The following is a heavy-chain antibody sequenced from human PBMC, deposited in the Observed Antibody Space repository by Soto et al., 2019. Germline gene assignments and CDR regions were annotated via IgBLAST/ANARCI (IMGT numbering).Heavy chain of an antibody. CDR2: ISYDGSNK. J-gene: IGHJ6*02. V-gene: IGHV3-30-3*01. Sequence: HPGGSLRLSCAASGFTFSSYAMHWVRQAPGKGLEWVAVISYDGSNKYYADSVKGRFTISRDNSKNTLYLQMNSLRAEDTAVYYCPRHVGMITFGGVRRRDYYYYGMDVWGRGTTVTVSS. CDR3: PRHVGMITFGGVRRRDYYYYGMDV. D-gene: IGHD3-16*01. CDR1: GFTFSSYA.